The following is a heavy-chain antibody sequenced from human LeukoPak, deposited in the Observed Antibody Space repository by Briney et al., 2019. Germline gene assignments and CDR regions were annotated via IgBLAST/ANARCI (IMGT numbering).Heavy chain of an antibody. CDR1: GGTFSSYA. CDR3: ARGVFGATYSSANVYYFDY. CDR2: IIPIFGTA. D-gene: IGHD6-25*01. Sequence: SVKVSCKASGGTFSSYAISWVRQAPGQGLEWMGGIIPIFGTANYAQKFQGRVTITADKSTSTAYMELSSLRSEDTAVYYCARGVFGATYSSANVYYFDYWGQGTLVTVSS. V-gene: IGHV1-69*06. J-gene: IGHJ4*02.